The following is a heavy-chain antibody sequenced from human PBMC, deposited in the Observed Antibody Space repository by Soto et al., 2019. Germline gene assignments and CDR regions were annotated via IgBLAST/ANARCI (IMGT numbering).Heavy chain of an antibody. CDR1: GGSISGLY. CDR3: ARAYGDSFFDL. J-gene: IGHJ4*02. D-gene: IGHD4-17*01. Sequence: QVQLQESGPGLVKPSETLSLTYTVSGGSISGLYWSWIRQPPGKGLECIGFIYYSGYTNYNPSLKSRVTMSVDTSKNQFSLKLSSVTAADTAVYYCARAYGDSFFDLWGQGTLVTVSS. CDR2: IYYSGYT. V-gene: IGHV4-59*11.